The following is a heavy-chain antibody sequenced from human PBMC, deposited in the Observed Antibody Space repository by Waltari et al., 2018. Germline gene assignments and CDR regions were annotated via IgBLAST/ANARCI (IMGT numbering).Heavy chain of an antibody. CDR3: ATVSIVVVPAALHY. V-gene: IGHV1-69-2*01. D-gene: IGHD2-2*01. Sequence: EVQLVQSGAEVKKPGATVKISCKVSGYTFTDYYMHWVQQAPGKGLEWMGLVDPEDGETIYAEKFQGRFTITADTSTDTSYMGLSSLRSEDTAVYYCATVSIVVVPAALHYWGQGTLVTVSS. J-gene: IGHJ4*02. CDR2: VDPEDGET. CDR1: GYTFTDYY.